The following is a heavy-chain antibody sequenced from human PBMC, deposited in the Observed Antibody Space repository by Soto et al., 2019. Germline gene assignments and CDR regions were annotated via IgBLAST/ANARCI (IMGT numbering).Heavy chain of an antibody. CDR1: GYTFTSYD. V-gene: IGHV1-8*01. J-gene: IGHJ5*02. CDR2: MNPNSGNT. Sequence: ASVKVSCKASGYTFTSYDINWVRQATGQGLEYLGWMNPNSGNTGYVQKLQGRVTMTTDTSTSTAYMELRSLRSDDTAVYYCARVKASGWLNWFDPWGQGTLVTVSS. CDR3: ARVKASGWLNWFDP. D-gene: IGHD6-19*01.